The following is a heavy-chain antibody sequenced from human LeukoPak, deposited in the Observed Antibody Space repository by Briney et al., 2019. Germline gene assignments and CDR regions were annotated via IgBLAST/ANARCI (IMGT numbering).Heavy chain of an antibody. D-gene: IGHD1-26*01. CDR3: SREVGGSYWDS. Sequence: GGSLRLSCTASGFTFDYYTMSWIRQAPGMGLEWVGFIRSKVYGRTTEHAASVRGRFTISRYDSNSIVYLHKHSLPNEDTALYYCSREVGGSYWDSWGQGNQVTVSS. V-gene: IGHV3-49*03. J-gene: IGHJ4*02. CDR1: GFTFDYYT. CDR2: IRSKVYGRTT.